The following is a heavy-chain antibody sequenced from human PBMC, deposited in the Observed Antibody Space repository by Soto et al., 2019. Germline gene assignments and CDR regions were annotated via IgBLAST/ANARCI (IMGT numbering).Heavy chain of an antibody. V-gene: IGHV3-30*18. D-gene: IGHD3-22*01. CDR2: ISYDGSNK. CDR3: AKDYYDSSGYYRVGVYYYYYGMDV. Sequence: QVQLVESGGGVVQPGRSLRHSCAASGFTFSSYGMHWVRQAPGKGLEWVAVISYDGSNKYYADSVKGRFTISRDNSKNTLYLQMNSLRAEDTAVYYCAKDYYDSSGYYRVGVYYYYYGMDVWGQGTTVTVSS. J-gene: IGHJ6*02. CDR1: GFTFSSYG.